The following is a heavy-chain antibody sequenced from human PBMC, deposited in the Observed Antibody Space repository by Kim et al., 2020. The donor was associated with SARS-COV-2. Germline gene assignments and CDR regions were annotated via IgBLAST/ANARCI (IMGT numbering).Heavy chain of an antibody. J-gene: IGHJ4*02. Sequence: YNPSLYSRVTISVDTSKNQFSMKLSSVTAADTAVYYCARLSGSYYSDFDYWGQGTLVTVSS. CDR3: ARLSGSYYSDFDY. V-gene: IGHV4-39*07. D-gene: IGHD1-26*01.